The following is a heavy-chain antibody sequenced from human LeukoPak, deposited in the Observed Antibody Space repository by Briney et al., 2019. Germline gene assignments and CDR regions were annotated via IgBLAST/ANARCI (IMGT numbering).Heavy chain of an antibody. V-gene: IGHV4-59*01. J-gene: IGHJ6*03. D-gene: IGHD6-13*01. CDR2: IYDFGST. CDR1: GGSISSYF. CDR3: ARGGYLSGYLDV. Sequence: SETLSLTCTISGGSISSYFWIWIRQPPGKGLEWIGYIYDFGSTKYNPFLKSRVIISVDTSKNHFSLNLSSVTAADTAVYYCARGGYLSGYLDVWGNGTTVTVSS.